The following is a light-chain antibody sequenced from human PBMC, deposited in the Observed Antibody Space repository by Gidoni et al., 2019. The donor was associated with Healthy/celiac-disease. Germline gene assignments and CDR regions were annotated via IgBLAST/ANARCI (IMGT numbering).Light chain of an antibody. CDR1: QSVSSY. J-gene: IGKJ4*01. CDR2: DAS. Sequence: EIVLTQYPATLSLSPGERATLSCRASQSVSSYLAWYQQKPGQAPRLLIYDASNRATGIPARFSGSGSGTDFTLTISSLEPEDFAVYYCQQRSNWRVTFGGGTKVEIK. V-gene: IGKV3-11*01. CDR3: QQRSNWRVT.